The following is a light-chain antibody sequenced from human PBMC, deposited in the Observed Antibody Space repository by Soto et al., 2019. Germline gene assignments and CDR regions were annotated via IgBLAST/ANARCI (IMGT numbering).Light chain of an antibody. V-gene: IGKV3-20*01. J-gene: IGKJ5*01. CDR2: DAS. CDR3: QQYGNSPRVT. CDR1: QSVFSNY. Sequence: EIVLTQSPGTLSLSPGERATLSCRASQSVFSNYLAWYQQKPGQAPRVLIHDASTRATGIPYRFSGSGSGTDFTLTISRLEPEDFAVYYCQQYGNSPRVTFGQGTRLEIK.